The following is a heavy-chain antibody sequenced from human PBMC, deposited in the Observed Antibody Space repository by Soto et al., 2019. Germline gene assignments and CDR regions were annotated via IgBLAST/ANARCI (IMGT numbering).Heavy chain of an antibody. V-gene: IGHV4-59*12. CDR2: IFYSGNT. J-gene: IGHJ4*02. D-gene: IGHD5-12*01. CDR1: GDSRSAYY. CDR3: ACLRGYRGIPIDF. Sequence: PSETLSLTCPFSGDSRSAYYWSWIQQPPGKGLEWIGYIFYSGNTNYNPSLKGRVTMAIDTSKNQLSLKVTSVTPADTAVCYCACLRGYRGIPIDFWGQGTQVTVSS.